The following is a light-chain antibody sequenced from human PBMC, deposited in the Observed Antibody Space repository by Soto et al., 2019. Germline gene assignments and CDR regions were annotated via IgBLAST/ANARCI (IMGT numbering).Light chain of an antibody. J-gene: IGKJ4*01. CDR2: GTS. Sequence: EVVLTQYPGTLSLSRGERATLSCRASDRIYTAYLGWYQQKPGQAPRLLIYGTSSRATGIPDRFTGSGSGPDFTLTIPSLQPEDFATYYCQPLNVFGGGTKVDIK. CDR1: DRIYTAY. V-gene: IGKV3-20*01. CDR3: QPLNV.